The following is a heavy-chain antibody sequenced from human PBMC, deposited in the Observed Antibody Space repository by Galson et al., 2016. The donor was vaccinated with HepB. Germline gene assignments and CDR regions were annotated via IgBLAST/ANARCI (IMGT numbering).Heavy chain of an antibody. Sequence: SLRLSCAASGFTFSSYAMHWVRQAPGKGLEWVAVISYDGSNKYYADSVKGRFTSSRDNSKNTLYLQMNILRAEDTAVYYCARGDYDSSGYYSPFDYWGQGTLVTVSS. CDR1: GFTFSSYA. CDR3: ARGDYDSSGYYSPFDY. D-gene: IGHD3-22*01. CDR2: ISYDGSNK. V-gene: IGHV3-30-3*01. J-gene: IGHJ4*02.